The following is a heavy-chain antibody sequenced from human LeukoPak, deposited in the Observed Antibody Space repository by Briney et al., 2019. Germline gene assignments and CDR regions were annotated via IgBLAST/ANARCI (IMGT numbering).Heavy chain of an antibody. D-gene: IGHD1-26*01. V-gene: IGHV3-7*01. J-gene: IGHJ4*02. Sequence: GGSLRLSCAASGFTFINYWMSWVRQAPGEGLEWVANIKQDGSEIYYVDCVKGRFTISRDSAKNSLFLQMNGLRAEDTAVYYCARDKVVGATHFDYWGQGILVTVSS. CDR3: ARDKVVGATHFDY. CDR1: GFTFINYW. CDR2: IKQDGSEI.